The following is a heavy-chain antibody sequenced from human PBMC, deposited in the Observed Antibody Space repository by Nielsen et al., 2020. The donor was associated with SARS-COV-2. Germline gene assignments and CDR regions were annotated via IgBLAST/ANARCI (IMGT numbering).Heavy chain of an antibody. J-gene: IGHJ3*02. Sequence: ASVKVSCKASGYTFIRYGISWVRQAPGQGLEWMGWINAYNGDTNYAQNVQGRVAMTTDTLTSTAYMELRSLRSDDTAVYYCARDKVVVVAATHDAFDIWGQGTMVTVSS. CDR3: ARDKVVVVAATHDAFDI. CDR1: GYTFIRYG. D-gene: IGHD2-15*01. CDR2: INAYNGDT. V-gene: IGHV1-18*01.